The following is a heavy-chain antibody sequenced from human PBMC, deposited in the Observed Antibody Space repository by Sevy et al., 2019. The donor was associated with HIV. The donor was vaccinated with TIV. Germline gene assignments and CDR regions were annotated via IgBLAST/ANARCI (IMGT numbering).Heavy chain of an antibody. CDR3: VREIPYSGPGFDI. J-gene: IGHJ3*02. CDR2: ISSSGSDI. V-gene: IGHV3-48*03. D-gene: IGHD2-15*01. Sequence: GGSLRLSCAVSGFTFSSYEMNWVRQAPGKGLEWVSYISSSGSDIYYVDSVKGRFTIPRDSAKNSLYLQMNSLRAEDTALYYCVREIPYSGPGFDIWGQGTMVTVSS. CDR1: GFTFSSYE.